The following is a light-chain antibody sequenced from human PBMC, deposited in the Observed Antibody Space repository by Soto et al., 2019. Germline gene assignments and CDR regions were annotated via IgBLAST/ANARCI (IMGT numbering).Light chain of an antibody. CDR3: CSYAGISTFYV. V-gene: IGLV2-23*02. CDR2: GVN. Sequence: QSALTQPASVSGSPGQSITISCTGTSSDVGSYNLVSWYQQHPGKAPKLMIYGVNKRPSGVSNRFSGSKSGNTASLTISGLQAEDEANYYCCSYAGISTFYVFGTGTKVPVL. J-gene: IGLJ1*01. CDR1: SSDVGSYNL.